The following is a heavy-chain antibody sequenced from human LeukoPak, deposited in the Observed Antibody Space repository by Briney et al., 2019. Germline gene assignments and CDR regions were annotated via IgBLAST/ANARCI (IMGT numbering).Heavy chain of an antibody. CDR3: ARRGYCSGGSCPKAYRRLNWFDP. CDR2: INHSGST. V-gene: IGHV4-34*01. J-gene: IGHJ5*02. Sequence: PSETLSLTCAVYGGSFSGYYWSWIRQPPGKGLEWIGEINHSGSTNYNPSLKSRVTISVDTSKNQFSLKLSSVTAADTAVYYCARRGYCSGGSCPKAYRRLNWFDPWGQGTLVTVSS. D-gene: IGHD2-15*01. CDR1: GGSFSGYY.